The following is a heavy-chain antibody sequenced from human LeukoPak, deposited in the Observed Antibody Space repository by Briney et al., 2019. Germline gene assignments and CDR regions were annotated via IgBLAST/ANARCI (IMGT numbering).Heavy chain of an antibody. CDR2: IYPGDSDT. D-gene: IGHD2/OR15-2a*01. Sequence: GESLKISCKGSGYSFTSYWIGWGRQMPGKGLEGMGIIYPGDSDTRYSPSFQGQVTISADKAISTAYLQWSSLKASDTAMYSCARFLPAEYYFDCWGQGTLVTVSS. V-gene: IGHV5-51*01. CDR1: GYSFTSYW. J-gene: IGHJ4*02. CDR3: ARFLPAEYYFDC.